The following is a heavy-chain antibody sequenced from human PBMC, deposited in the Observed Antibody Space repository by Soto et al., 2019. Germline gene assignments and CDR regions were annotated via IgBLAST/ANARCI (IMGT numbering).Heavy chain of an antibody. CDR2: ISGSGGST. CDR3: PKNNLFGSGTKDY. D-gene: IGHD3-10*01. V-gene: IGHV3-23*01. Sequence: EVQLLDSGGGLVQPGGSLRLSCAASGFTFSRYAMSWVRQAPGKGLEWVSAISGSGGSTYYADSVKGRFTISRDNSKNTLYLKMNSLGAEDTAVYYCPKNNLFGSGTKDYGGREPWSPSPQ. CDR1: GFTFSRYA. J-gene: IGHJ4*02.